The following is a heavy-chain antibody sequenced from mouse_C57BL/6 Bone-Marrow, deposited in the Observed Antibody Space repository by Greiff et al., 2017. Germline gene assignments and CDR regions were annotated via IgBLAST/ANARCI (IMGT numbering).Heavy chain of an antibody. CDR2: ISSGGSYT. CDR1: GFTFSSYG. CDR3: ASTYYSNYEEAMDY. D-gene: IGHD2-5*01. Sequence: EVKLMESGGDLVKPGGSLKLSCAASGFTFSSYGMSWVRQTPDKRLEWVATISSGGSYTYYPDSVKGRFTISRDNAKNTLYLQMSSLKSEDTAMYYCASTYYSNYEEAMDYWGQGTSVTVSS. J-gene: IGHJ4*01. V-gene: IGHV5-6*01.